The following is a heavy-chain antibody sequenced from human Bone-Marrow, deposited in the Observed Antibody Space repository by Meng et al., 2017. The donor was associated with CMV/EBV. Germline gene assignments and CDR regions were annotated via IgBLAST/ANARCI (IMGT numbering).Heavy chain of an antibody. Sequence: ASVKVSCKASGYTFTGYYMHWVRQAPGQGLEWMGWISAYNGNTNYAQKLQDRVTMTTDTSTNTGFLELRSLRSDDTAVYYCARLDYSSSSCAYWGQGTLVTVSS. CDR1: GYTFTGYY. V-gene: IGHV1-18*04. J-gene: IGHJ4*02. D-gene: IGHD6-6*01. CDR2: ISAYNGNT. CDR3: ARLDYSSSSCAY.